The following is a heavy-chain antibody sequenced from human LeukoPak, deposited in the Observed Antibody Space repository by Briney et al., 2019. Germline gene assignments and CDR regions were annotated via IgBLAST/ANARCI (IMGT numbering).Heavy chain of an antibody. CDR3: ARRVLYDSSGYYYESAGHFDY. CDR1: GYTFTSDG. Sequence: ASVKVSCKASGYTFTSDGISWVRQAPGQGLEWIGWVCAYNGNTNYAQQLQGRATMTTDTSTSTAYMELRSLRSDDTAVYYCARRVLYDSSGYYYESAGHFDYWGQGTLVTVSS. CDR2: VCAYNGNT. V-gene: IGHV1-18*01. D-gene: IGHD3-22*01. J-gene: IGHJ4*02.